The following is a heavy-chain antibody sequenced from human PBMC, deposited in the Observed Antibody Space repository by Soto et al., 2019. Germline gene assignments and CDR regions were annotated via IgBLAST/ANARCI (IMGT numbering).Heavy chain of an antibody. CDR2: IIPIFGTA. D-gene: IGHD1-26*01. J-gene: IGHJ4*02. V-gene: IGHV1-69*01. Sequence: QVQLVQSGAEVKKPGSSVKVSCKASGGTFSSYAISWVRQAPGQGLEWMGGIIPIFGTANYAQKFQGRVTITADESTSTAYMELSSLRSEDTAVYYCARVWGLVGATGCYFDYWGQGTLVTVSS. CDR1: GGTFSSYA. CDR3: ARVWGLVGATGCYFDY.